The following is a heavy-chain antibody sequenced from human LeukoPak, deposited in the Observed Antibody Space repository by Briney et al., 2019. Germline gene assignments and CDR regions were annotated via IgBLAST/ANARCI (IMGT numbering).Heavy chain of an antibody. Sequence: ESLTLSCAVSGFTFSTYAMSWVRQAPGKGLEWVSSISGSGAGKFYAAPVKGRFITSRDNSKNTLYVQMNSLRAEDTALYYCAKAAYGDYVGALDIWGKGTMVIVSS. J-gene: IGHJ3*02. CDR2: ISGSGAGK. D-gene: IGHD4-17*01. CDR3: AKAAYGDYVGALDI. V-gene: IGHV3-23*01. CDR1: GFTFSTYA.